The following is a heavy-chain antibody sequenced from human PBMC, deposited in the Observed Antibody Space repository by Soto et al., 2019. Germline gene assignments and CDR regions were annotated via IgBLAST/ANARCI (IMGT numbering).Heavy chain of an antibody. J-gene: IGHJ3*02. D-gene: IGHD3-10*01. CDR1: GGSISSYY. CDR2: IYYSGST. Sequence: QVQLQESGPGLVKPSETLSLTCTVSGGSISSYYWSWIRQPPGKGLEWIGYIYYSGSTNYNPSLKSRVTIXXHXSXXQFSLKLSSVTAADTAVYYCARHCRERVRSDAFDIWGQGTMVTVSS. V-gene: IGHV4-59*08. CDR3: ARHCRERVRSDAFDI.